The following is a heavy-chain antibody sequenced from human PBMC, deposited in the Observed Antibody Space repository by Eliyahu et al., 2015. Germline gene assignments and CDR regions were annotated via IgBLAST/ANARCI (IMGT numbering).Heavy chain of an antibody. Sequence: QVQLQQWGAGLLKPSETLSLTCAVYGGSFSGYYWSWIRQPPGKGLEWIGEINHSGSTNYNPSLKSRVTISVDTSKNQFSLKLSSVTAADTAVYYCARLEDGDYSRDYWGQGTLVTVSS. D-gene: IGHD4-17*01. CDR1: GGSFSGYY. J-gene: IGHJ4*02. CDR2: INHSGST. CDR3: ARLEDGDYSRDY. V-gene: IGHV4-34*01.